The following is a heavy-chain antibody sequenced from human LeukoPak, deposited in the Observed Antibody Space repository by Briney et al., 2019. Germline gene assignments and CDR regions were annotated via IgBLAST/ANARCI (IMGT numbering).Heavy chain of an antibody. CDR2: INHSGST. D-gene: IGHD5-12*01. J-gene: IGHJ4*02. V-gene: IGHV4-34*01. CDR3: ARAPPLYNGYVIDY. CDR1: GGSFSGYY. Sequence: SETLSLTCAVYGGSFSGYYWSWIRQPPGKGLEWIGEINHSGSTNYNPSLKSRVIMSVDTSKNQFSMKLSSVAAADTAVYYCARAPPLYNGYVIDYWGQGILVTVSS.